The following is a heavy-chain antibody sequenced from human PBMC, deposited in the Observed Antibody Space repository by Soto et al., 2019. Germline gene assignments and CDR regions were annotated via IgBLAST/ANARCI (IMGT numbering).Heavy chain of an antibody. Sequence: QVQLVQSGCDVKRPGASVKVSCKTSGYTFSNYGITWVRQAPGQPLEWLGWISLYSDGTNYAQKFPGRVSMTTDTSTTTAYMELMSLRSDDTAVYYCARVVPGAEAWFGPWGQGTLVTGSS. CDR3: ARVVPGAEAWFGP. CDR2: ISLYSDGT. D-gene: IGHD2-2*01. V-gene: IGHV1-18*01. CDR1: GYTFSNYG. J-gene: IGHJ5*02.